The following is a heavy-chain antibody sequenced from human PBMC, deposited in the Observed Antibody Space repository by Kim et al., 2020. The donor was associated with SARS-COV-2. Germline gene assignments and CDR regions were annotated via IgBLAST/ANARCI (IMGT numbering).Heavy chain of an antibody. D-gene: IGHD1-26*01. CDR1: GYTFTSYG. V-gene: IGHV1-18*01. CDR3: AREIEDEYTYSGSYYVKYHLDY. CDR2: ISAYNGNT. J-gene: IGHJ4*02. Sequence: ASVKVSCKASGYTFTSYGISWVRQAPGQGLEWMGWISAYNGNTNYAQKLQGRVTMTTDTSTSTAYMELRSLRSDDTAVYYCAREIEDEYTYSGSYYVKYHLDYWGQGTLVTVSS.